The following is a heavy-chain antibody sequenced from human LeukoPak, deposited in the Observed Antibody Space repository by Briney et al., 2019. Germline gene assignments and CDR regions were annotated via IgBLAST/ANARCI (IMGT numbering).Heavy chain of an antibody. V-gene: IGHV4-34*01. J-gene: IGHJ4*02. D-gene: IGHD5-18*01. CDR1: GGSFSGYY. Sequence: PSETLSLTCAVYGGSFSGYYWSWIRQPPGKGLEWIGEINHSGSTNYNPSLKSRVTISVDTSKNQFSLKLSSVTAADTAVYHCARGRYSYTNGYFDYWGQGTLVTVSS. CDR3: ARGRYSYTNGYFDY. CDR2: INHSGST.